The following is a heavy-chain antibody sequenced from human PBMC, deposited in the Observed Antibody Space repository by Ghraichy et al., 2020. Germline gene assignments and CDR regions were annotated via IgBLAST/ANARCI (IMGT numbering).Heavy chain of an antibody. CDR2: IYLGDSNI. CDR1: GYNFANSW. Sequence: GESLNISCKGFGYNFANSWIGWVRQMPGKGLEWMGIIYLGDSNIRYSPSFQGQVTISADKSISTAYLQWRSLKASDTAMYFCARRDTYYTYYDYWGQGTLVTVSS. D-gene: IGHD2/OR15-2a*01. V-gene: IGHV5-51*01. J-gene: IGHJ4*02. CDR3: ARRDTYYTYYDY.